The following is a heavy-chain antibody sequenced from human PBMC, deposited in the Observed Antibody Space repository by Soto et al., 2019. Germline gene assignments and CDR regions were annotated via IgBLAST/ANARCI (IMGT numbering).Heavy chain of an antibody. J-gene: IGHJ6*02. CDR1: GYTFTTYD. CDR3: ARVTGRYYYGMDV. CDR2: MNPNSGNT. V-gene: IGHV1-8*01. Sequence: GASVKVSCKVSGYTFTTYDINWVRQAPGQGLEWMGWMNPNSGNTDYAQKFQGRVTMTRDTSKSTAYLELSSLGSEDTAVYYCARVTGRYYYGMDVWGQGTTVTVSS.